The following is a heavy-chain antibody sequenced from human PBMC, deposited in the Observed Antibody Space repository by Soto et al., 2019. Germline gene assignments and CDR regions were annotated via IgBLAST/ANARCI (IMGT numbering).Heavy chain of an antibody. CDR3: AREEVGATAPFDY. J-gene: IGHJ4*02. V-gene: IGHV4-59*01. CDR2: IYYSGST. D-gene: IGHD1-26*01. CDR1: GGSISSYY. Sequence: QVQLQESGPGLVKPSETLSLTCTVSGGSISSYYWSWIRQPPGKGLEWIGYIYYSGSTDYNPSLKSRVTISVDTSKNQFSLKLSSVTAADTAVYYCAREEVGATAPFDYWCQGTLVTVSS.